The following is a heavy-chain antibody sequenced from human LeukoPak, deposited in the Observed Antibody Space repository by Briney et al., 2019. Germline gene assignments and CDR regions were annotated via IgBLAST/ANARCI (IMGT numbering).Heavy chain of an antibody. D-gene: IGHD3-10*01. CDR3: AKVPWFGELDY. CDR1: GFTFSSYA. V-gene: IGHV3-23*01. Sequence: GGSLRLSCAASGFTFSSYAMTWVRQAPGKGLEWVSSISGSGGITYYADSVKGRFTISRDTSKNTMYLQMNSLRAEDTAVYYCAKVPWFGELDYWGQGTLVTVSS. J-gene: IGHJ4*02. CDR2: ISGSGGIT.